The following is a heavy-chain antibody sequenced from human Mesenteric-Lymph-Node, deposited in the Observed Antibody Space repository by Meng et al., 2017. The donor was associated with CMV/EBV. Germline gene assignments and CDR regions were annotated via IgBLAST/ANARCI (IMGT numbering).Heavy chain of an antibody. V-gene: IGHV4-38-2*02. CDR1: GDSISSGVYY. J-gene: IGHJ4*02. D-gene: IGHD1/OR15-1a*01. CDR3: AREAGPIDY. CDR2: IYHSGST. Sequence: SETLSLTCTVSGDSISSGVYYWSWIRQPPGKGLEWIGSIYHSGSTYYNPSLKSRVTISVDTSKNQFSLKLSSVTAADTAVYYCAREAGPIDYWGQGTLVTVSS.